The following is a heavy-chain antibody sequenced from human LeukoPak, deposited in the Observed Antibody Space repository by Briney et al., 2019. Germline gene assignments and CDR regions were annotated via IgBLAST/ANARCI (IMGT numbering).Heavy chain of an antibody. J-gene: IGHJ3*02. CDR1: GFTVSSNY. D-gene: IGHD6-13*01. CDR3: ARGMDRSSSMGGADAFDI. Sequence: GGSLRLSCAASGFTVSSNYMSWVRQAPGKGLEWVSVIYSGGSTYYADSVKGRFTISRDNSKNTLYLQMNSLRAEDTAVYYYARGMDRSSSMGGADAFDIWGQGTMVTVSS. V-gene: IGHV3-66*01. CDR2: IYSGGST.